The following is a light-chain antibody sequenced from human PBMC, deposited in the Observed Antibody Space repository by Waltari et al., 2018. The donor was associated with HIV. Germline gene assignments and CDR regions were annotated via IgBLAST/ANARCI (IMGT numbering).Light chain of an antibody. Sequence: AIRMTQSQTPFSASTGDRVTITCRAGQGISSHLAWYHQKPGKGPKLLIYGASTLQSRVPSRFSGSGSGTDFTLTINCLQSEDCATYYCQQYYTYPPTFGQGTKVEIK. J-gene: IGKJ1*01. CDR2: GAS. CDR3: QQYYTYPPT. CDR1: QGISSH. V-gene: IGKV1-8*01.